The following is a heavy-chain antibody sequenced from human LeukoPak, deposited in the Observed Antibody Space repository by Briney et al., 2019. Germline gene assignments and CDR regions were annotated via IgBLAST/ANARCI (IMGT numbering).Heavy chain of an antibody. J-gene: IGHJ6*02. CDR3: ASFDFWSGESPLDV. Sequence: SETLSLTCAVYGGSFSGYYWSWIRQPPGKGLEWIGEINHSGSTNYNPSLKSRVTISVDTSKNQFSLKLSFVTAADTAVYYCASFDFWSGESPLDVWGQGTTVTVSS. D-gene: IGHD3-3*01. CDR1: GGSFSGYY. V-gene: IGHV4-34*01. CDR2: INHSGST.